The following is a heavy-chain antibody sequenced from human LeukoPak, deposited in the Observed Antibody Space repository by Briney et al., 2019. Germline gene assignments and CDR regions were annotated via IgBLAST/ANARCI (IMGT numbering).Heavy chain of an antibody. Sequence: PSQTLSLTCAVSGGSISSGGYSWSWIRQPPGKGLEWIGYIYHSGSTYYNPSLKSRVTISVDTSKNQFSLKLSSVTAADTAVYYCARGSHANCSGGSCYPKIRNWFDPWGQGTLVTVSS. D-gene: IGHD2-15*01. V-gene: IGHV4-30-2*01. J-gene: IGHJ5*02. CDR2: IYHSGST. CDR3: ARGSHANCSGGSCYPKIRNWFDP. CDR1: GGSISSGGYS.